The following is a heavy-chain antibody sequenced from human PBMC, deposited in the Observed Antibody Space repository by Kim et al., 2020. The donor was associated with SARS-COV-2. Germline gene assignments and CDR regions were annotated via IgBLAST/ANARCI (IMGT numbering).Heavy chain of an antibody. V-gene: IGHV4-39*01. CDR2: IYYSGST. Sequence: SETLSLTCTVSGGSISSSSYYWGWIRQPPGKGLEWIGSIYYSGSTYYNPSLKSRVTISVDTSKNQFSLKLSSVTAADTAVYYCARHTYSSGWKYYYYYYGMDVWGQGTTVTVSS. CDR3: ARHTYSSGWKYYYYYYGMDV. D-gene: IGHD6-19*01. CDR1: GGSISSSSYY. J-gene: IGHJ6*02.